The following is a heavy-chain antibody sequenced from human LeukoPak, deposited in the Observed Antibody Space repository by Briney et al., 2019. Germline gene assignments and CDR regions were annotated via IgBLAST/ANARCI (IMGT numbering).Heavy chain of an antibody. J-gene: IGHJ4*02. V-gene: IGHV3-30-3*01. CDR1: GFTFSSYA. Sequence: GGSLRLSCAASGFTFSSYAMHWVRQAPGKGLEWVAVISYDGSNKYYADSVKGRFTISRDNSKNTLYLQMNSLRAEDTAVYYCARVRSYYDILTGSEDFDYWGQGTLVTVSS. CDR2: ISYDGSNK. D-gene: IGHD3-9*01. CDR3: ARVRSYYDILTGSEDFDY.